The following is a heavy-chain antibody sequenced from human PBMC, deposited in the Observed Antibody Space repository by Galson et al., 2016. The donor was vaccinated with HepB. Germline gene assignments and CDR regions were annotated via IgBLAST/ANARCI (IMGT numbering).Heavy chain of an antibody. CDR1: GGSITSGGYY. D-gene: IGHD3-10*01. CDR3: ARVLSRDITMVRGNWFDP. V-gene: IGHV4-31*03. CDR2: IYYSGTT. Sequence: TLSLTCTVSGGSITSGGYYWSWIRQHPGKGLEWIGYIYYSGTTYYNLSLKSRVTISVDTSKNQFSLKLRSVTAADTVVYYCARVLSRDITMVRGNWFDPWGQGTLVTVSS. J-gene: IGHJ5*02.